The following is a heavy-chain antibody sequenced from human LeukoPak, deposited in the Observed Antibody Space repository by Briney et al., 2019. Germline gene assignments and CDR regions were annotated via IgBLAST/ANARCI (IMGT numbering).Heavy chain of an antibody. CDR3: ARDLLEAAAGTVPNWFDP. CDR1: GYIFTSYY. D-gene: IGHD6-13*01. CDR2: INPSGGSI. Sequence: ASVKVSCKASGYIFTSYYMYWVRQAPGQGLEWMGIINPSGGSIRYAQKFQGRVTMTRDTSTSTVYMELSSLRSEDTAVYYCARDLLEAAAGTVPNWFDPWGQGTLVTVSS. J-gene: IGHJ5*02. V-gene: IGHV1-46*01.